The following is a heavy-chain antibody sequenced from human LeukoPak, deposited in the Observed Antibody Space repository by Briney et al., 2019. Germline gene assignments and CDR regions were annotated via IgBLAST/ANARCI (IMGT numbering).Heavy chain of an antibody. J-gene: IGHJ4*02. Sequence: GGSLRLSCAASGFTFSTYWMSWVRQAPGKGLECAANIKRDGSEKYYVDSVKGRFTIFRDDAKSSLYLQMNSLRAEDTAVYFCARVYTGNRWHFDYWGQGTLVTVSS. CDR2: IKRDGSEK. V-gene: IGHV3-7*03. D-gene: IGHD2-2*02. CDR3: ARVYTGNRWHFDY. CDR1: GFTFSTYW.